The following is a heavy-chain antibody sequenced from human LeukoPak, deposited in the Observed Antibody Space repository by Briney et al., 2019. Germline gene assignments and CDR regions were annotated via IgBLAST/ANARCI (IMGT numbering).Heavy chain of an antibody. Sequence: GASVKVSCKAAGYTVTAYSMHWVRQAPGQGLEGRGWIKPNSGGTNSAQKFTGSVTMTRDTSISTDYMELRRLRSDATAVSYCERVGYDSSGLKGYYFDYWGQGTLVTVSS. CDR2: IKPNSGGT. CDR3: ERVGYDSSGLKGYYFDY. J-gene: IGHJ4*02. CDR1: GYTVTAYS. D-gene: IGHD3-22*01. V-gene: IGHV1-2*02.